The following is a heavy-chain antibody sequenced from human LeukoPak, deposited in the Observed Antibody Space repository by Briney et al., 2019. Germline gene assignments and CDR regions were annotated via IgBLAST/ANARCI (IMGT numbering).Heavy chain of an antibody. D-gene: IGHD3-22*01. Sequence: SQTLSLTCTVSGGSISSGSYYWSWIRQPAGKGLEWIGRIYTSGSTNYNPSLKSRVTISVDTSKNQFSLKLSSVTAADTAVYYCARAPHYYDSSGYYYYYGMDVWGQGNPGHRLL. CDR1: GGSISSGSYY. CDR3: ARAPHYYDSSGYYYYYGMDV. CDR2: IYTSGST. J-gene: IGHJ6*02. V-gene: IGHV4-61*02.